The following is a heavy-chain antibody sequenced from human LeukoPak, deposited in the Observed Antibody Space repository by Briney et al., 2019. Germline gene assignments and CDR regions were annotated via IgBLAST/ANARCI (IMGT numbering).Heavy chain of an antibody. V-gene: IGHV3-21*04. CDR2: ISSSSIYI. D-gene: IGHD3-16*01. J-gene: IGHJ5*02. CDR3: ARDYGPNWFDP. CDR1: GFTFSSYS. Sequence: GGSLRLSCAASGFTFSSYSMNWVRLAPGKGLEWVSSISSSSIYIYYADSVKGRFTISRDNSKNTLYLQMNSLRAEDTAVYYCARDYGPNWFDPWGQGTLVTVSS.